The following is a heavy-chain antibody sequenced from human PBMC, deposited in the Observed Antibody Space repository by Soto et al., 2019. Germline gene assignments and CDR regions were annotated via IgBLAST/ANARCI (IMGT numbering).Heavy chain of an antibody. Sequence: PSETLSLTCTVSSGSISSYYWNWIRQPPGKGLEWIGYIYYSGSTNYNPSLKSRVTISVDTSKNQFSLKLSSVTAADTAVYYCARGTTMVRGIDYWGQGTLVTVSS. CDR3: ARGTTMVRGIDY. D-gene: IGHD3-10*01. CDR1: SGSISSYY. CDR2: IYYSGST. J-gene: IGHJ4*02. V-gene: IGHV4-59*01.